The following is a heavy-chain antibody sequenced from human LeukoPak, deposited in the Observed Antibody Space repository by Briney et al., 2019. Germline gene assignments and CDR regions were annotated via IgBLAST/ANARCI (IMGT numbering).Heavy chain of an antibody. Sequence: PGGSLRLSCAVSGFNFSSYWMTWVRQAPGKGLEWLAMIKEDGSEKNYVDSVKGRFTISRDNARNSLYLQINSLRAEDTAVYYCAREGVDITIFGVVIPGGFDPWGQGTLVTVSS. V-gene: IGHV3-7*01. CDR3: AREGVDITIFGVVIPGGFDP. CDR1: GFNFSSYW. D-gene: IGHD3-3*01. CDR2: IKEDGSEK. J-gene: IGHJ5*02.